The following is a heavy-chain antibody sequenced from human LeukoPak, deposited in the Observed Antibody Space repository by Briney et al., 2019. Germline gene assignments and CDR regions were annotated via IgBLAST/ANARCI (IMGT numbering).Heavy chain of an antibody. Sequence: ASVKVSCKGSGCIFNSYAMDWVRQAPGQGLEWMAWINTNTGNPTYAQGFTGRFVFSLDTSVSTAYLEISSLKAEDTAVYYCARARYCIGTTCPGGYYGMVVWGQRTTVTLSS. D-gene: IGHD2/OR15-2a*01. CDR2: INTNTGNP. V-gene: IGHV7-4-1*02. CDR1: GCIFNSYA. CDR3: ARARYCIGTTCPGGYYGMVV. J-gene: IGHJ6*02.